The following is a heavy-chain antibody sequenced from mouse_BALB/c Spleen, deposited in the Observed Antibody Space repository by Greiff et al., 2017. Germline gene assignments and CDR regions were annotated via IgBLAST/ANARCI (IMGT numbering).Heavy chain of an antibody. D-gene: IGHD2-13*01. CDR3: ERYRGDYGGFDY. V-gene: IGHV1-77*01. CDR2: IGPGSGST. CDR1: GYTFTSYW. Sequence: VQLQQSGGDLVKPGASVKLSCTASGYTFTSYWINWVKQRPGQGLEWIGWIGPGSGSTYYNETFKGKATLTVDKSSSTAYIQLSSLTSEDSAVYFCERYRGDYGGFDYWGQGTTVTVSA. J-gene: IGHJ2*01.